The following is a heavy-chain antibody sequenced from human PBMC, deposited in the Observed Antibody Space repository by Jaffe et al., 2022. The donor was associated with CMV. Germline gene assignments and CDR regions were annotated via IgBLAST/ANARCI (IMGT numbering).Heavy chain of an antibody. CDR1: GFTFSSYA. J-gene: IGHJ4*02. D-gene: IGHD3-3*01. CDR3: VKDRTYYDFWSGPADY. V-gene: IGHV3-64D*06. Sequence: EVQLVESGGGLVQPGGSLRLSCSASGFTFSSYAMHWVRQAPGKGLEYVSAISSNGGSTYYADSVKGRFTISRDNSKNTLYLQMSSLRAEDTAVYYCVKDRTYYDFWSGPADYWGQGTLVTVSS. CDR2: ISSNGGST.